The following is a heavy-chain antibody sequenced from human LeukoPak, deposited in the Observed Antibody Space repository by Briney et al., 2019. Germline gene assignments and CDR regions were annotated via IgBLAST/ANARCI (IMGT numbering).Heavy chain of an antibody. J-gene: IGHJ3*02. CDR3: AMRWPVQDFDAFDI. V-gene: IGHV1-2*02. Sequence: ASVKVSCKASGYTFTGYYMHWVRQAPGQGLEWMGWINPNSGGTNYAQKFQGRVTMTRDTSISTAYMELSRLRSDDTAVYYCAMRWPVQDFDAFDIWGQGTMVTVSS. CDR1: GYTFTGYY. CDR2: INPNSGGT. D-gene: IGHD1-1*01.